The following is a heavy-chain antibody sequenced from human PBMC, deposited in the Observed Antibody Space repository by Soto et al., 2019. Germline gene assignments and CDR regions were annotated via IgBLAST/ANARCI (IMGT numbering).Heavy chain of an antibody. CDR3: ARPDEGGYSSNHHYYYALDV. J-gene: IGHJ6*02. CDR2: IIPIFDIT. V-gene: IGHV1-69*13. D-gene: IGHD3-22*01. Sequence: SVKVSCKASGGTFRSYSISWVRQAPGQGLKWMGGIIPIFDITNYAQKFQGRVTITADESTSTAYMELSSLGSDDTAVYYCARPDEGGYSSNHHYYYALDVWGQGTTVTVSS. CDR1: GGTFRSYS.